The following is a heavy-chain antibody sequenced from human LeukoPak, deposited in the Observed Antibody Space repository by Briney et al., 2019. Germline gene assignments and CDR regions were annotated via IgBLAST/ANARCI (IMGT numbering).Heavy chain of an antibody. CDR1: GGSLISYY. J-gene: IGHJ6*02. D-gene: IGHD5-24*01. CDR2: VYTGGNT. V-gene: IGHV4-4*07. CDR3: ASGWHYYGMDV. Sequence: SETLPLTCTVSGGSLISYYWNWIRQPPGKGLEWIGRVYTGGNTNYNPSFKSRVTMSLDTSKNQFSLKLSSVAAADTAVYYCASGWHYYGMDVWGQGTTVTVSS.